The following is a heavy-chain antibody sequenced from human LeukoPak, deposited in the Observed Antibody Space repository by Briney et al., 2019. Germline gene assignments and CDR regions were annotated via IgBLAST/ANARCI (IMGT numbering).Heavy chain of an antibody. CDR2: ISPDGSSA. D-gene: IGHD3-22*01. Sequence: TGGSLRLSCAASGFTFSSYWMHWVRQAPGKGLVWVSRISPDGSSALYADSVKGRFTISRDNAKNTLYLQMNSLRGDDTAVYYCARFHDSSGYYPGAFDIWGQGTMVTVSS. V-gene: IGHV3-74*01. CDR1: GFTFSSYW. J-gene: IGHJ3*02. CDR3: ARFHDSSGYYPGAFDI.